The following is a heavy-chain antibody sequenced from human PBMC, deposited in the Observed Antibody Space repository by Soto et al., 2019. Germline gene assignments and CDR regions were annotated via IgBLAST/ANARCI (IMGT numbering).Heavy chain of an antibody. CDR3: AKGVDIVATSRVYYYYGMDV. D-gene: IGHD5-12*01. CDR2: ISWNSGSI. CDR1: GFTFDDYA. Sequence: GGSLRLSCAASGFTFDDYAMHWVRQAPGKGLEWVSGISWNSGSIGYADSVKGRFTISRDNAKNSLYLQMNSLRAEDTALYYCAKGVDIVATSRVYYYYGMDVWGQGTTVTVSS. J-gene: IGHJ6*02. V-gene: IGHV3-9*01.